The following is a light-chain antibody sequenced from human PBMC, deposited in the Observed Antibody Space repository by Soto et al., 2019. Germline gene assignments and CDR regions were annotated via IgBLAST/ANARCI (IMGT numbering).Light chain of an antibody. Sequence: EIAMTQSPATLSVSPGERATLTCRASQSISSNLAWYQQKPGQAPRLLMFRTSSRATGIPARFSGSGSGTEFTLTISSLQSEDFAVYYCQQYENWPPWTFGQGTEVDI. CDR1: QSISSN. J-gene: IGKJ1*01. CDR3: QQYENWPPWT. CDR2: RTS. V-gene: IGKV3-15*01.